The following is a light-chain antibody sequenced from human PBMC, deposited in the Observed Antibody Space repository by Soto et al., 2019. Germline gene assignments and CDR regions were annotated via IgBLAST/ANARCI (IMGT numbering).Light chain of an antibody. CDR3: AAWDDSLNGHV. J-gene: IGLJ1*01. CDR1: SSNIGRHT. CDR2: SSD. V-gene: IGLV1-44*01. Sequence: QSVLTQPPSASGTPGQTVTISCSGGSSNIGRHTVNWYQQLPGTAPKLLIQSSDKRPSGVPDRFSGSTSGTSGSLAISGLQSEDEADYYCAAWDDSLNGHVFGTGTKLTVL.